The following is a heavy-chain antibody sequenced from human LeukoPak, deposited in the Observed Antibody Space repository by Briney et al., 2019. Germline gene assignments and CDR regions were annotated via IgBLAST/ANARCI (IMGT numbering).Heavy chain of an antibody. V-gene: IGHV4-4*07. J-gene: IGHJ6*03. CDR2: IYTSGST. CDR3: VRERIICYMDV. Sequence: SETLSLTCTVSGGSISSYYWSWIRQPAGKGLEWIGRIYTSGSTNYNPSLKSRVTISVDTSKNQFSLKLCSVTAADTAVYYCVRERIICYMDVWGKGTTVTISS. D-gene: IGHD3-10*01. CDR1: GGSISSYY.